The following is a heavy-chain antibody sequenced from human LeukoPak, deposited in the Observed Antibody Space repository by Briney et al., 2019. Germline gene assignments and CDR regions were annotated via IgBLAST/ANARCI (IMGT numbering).Heavy chain of an antibody. CDR1: GFTFSNAW. CDR2: IRSETDGGTT. CDR3: TTAAFH. D-gene: IGHD6-25*01. V-gene: IGHV3-15*01. Sequence: GGSLRPSCAASGFTFSNAWMSWVRQAPGEGLEWVGHIRSETDGGTTDYAAPVKGRFTISRDDSKNTLYLQMNSLKTEDTAVYYCTTAAFHWGQGTLVTVSS. J-gene: IGHJ1*01.